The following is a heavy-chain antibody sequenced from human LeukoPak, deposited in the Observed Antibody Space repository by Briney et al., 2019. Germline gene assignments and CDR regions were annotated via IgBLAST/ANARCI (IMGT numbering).Heavy chain of an antibody. Sequence: GESLKISCKGSGYSFTNYWIDWVRQMPGKGLEWMGRMDPSGSYIMYSPSFEGHVTMSADKSISTFYLQWDSLKATDTAMYYCARHSSVSSSDFWGQGTLVAVSS. CDR3: ARHSSVSSSDF. V-gene: IGHV5-10-1*01. J-gene: IGHJ4*02. D-gene: IGHD1-26*01. CDR1: GYSFTNYW. CDR2: MDPSGSYI.